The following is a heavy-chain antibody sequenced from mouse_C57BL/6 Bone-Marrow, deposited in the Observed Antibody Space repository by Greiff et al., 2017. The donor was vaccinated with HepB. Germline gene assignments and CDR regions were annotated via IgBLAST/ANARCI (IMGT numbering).Heavy chain of an antibody. D-gene: IGHD1-1*01. CDR2: ISYDGSN. V-gene: IGHV3-6*01. J-gene: IGHJ1*03. Sequence: EVQRVESGPGLVKPSQSLSLTCSVTGYSITSGYYWNWIRQFPGNKLEWMGYISYDGSNNYNPSLKNRISITRDTSKNQFFLKLNSVTTEDTATYYCARVATEYFDVWGTGTTVTVSS. CDR3: ARVATEYFDV. CDR1: GYSITSGYY.